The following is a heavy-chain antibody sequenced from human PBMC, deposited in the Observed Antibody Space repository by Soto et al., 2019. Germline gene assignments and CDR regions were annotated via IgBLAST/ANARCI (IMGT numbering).Heavy chain of an antibody. J-gene: IGHJ4*02. D-gene: IGHD6-6*01. CDR2: INPSGGST. CDR1: GYTFTSYY. Sequence: QVQLVQSGAEVKKPGASVKVSCKASGYTFTSYYMHWVRQAPGQGLEWMGIINPSGGSTSYAQKFQGRVTMTRETSTSTVYMELSSLRSEDTAVYYCAREALLRLWVSSSLSSPPAFDYWGQGTLVTVSS. CDR3: AREALLRLWVSSSLSSPPAFDY. V-gene: IGHV1-46*01.